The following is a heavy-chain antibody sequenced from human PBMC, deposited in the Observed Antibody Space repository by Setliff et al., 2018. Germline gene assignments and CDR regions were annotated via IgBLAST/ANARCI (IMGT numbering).Heavy chain of an antibody. V-gene: IGHV3-48*03. Sequence: PGGSLRLSCEASGFTFKTYEMIWVRQAPGKGLERFSKTHTDGITIYSDSVRGRFTIFRDSAKNSLHLQMTSLSAEDTAVYYCARRLPYFGMDVWGQGTTVTVSS. CDR2: THTDGITI. J-gene: IGHJ6*02. CDR1: GFTFKTYE. D-gene: IGHD2-15*01. CDR3: ARRLPYFGMDV.